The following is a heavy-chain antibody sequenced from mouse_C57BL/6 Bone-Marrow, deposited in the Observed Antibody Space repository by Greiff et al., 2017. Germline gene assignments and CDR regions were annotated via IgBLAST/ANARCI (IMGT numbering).Heavy chain of an antibody. V-gene: IGHV5-16*01. J-gene: IGHJ4*01. D-gene: IGHD1-1*01. CDR1: GFTFSDYY. CDR2: INYDGSST. CDR3: ARGSSWGAMDY. Sequence: DVKLVESEGGLVQPGRSMKLSCTASGFTFSDYYMAWVRQVPEKGLEWVANINYDGSSTYYLDSLKSRFIISRDNAKNILYLQMSSLKSEDTATYYCARGSSWGAMDYWGQGTSVTVSS.